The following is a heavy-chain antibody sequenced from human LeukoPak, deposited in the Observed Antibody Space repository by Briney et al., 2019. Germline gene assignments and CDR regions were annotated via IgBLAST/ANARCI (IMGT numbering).Heavy chain of an antibody. CDR3: ARLRRGTEAPGYYYYYMDV. D-gene: IGHD1-1*01. CDR1: GYTFTSYD. CDR2: MNPNSGNT. V-gene: IGHV1-8*01. J-gene: IGHJ6*03. Sequence: GASVKVSCKASGYTFTSYDINWVRQATGQGLEWMGWMNPNSGNTGYAQKFQGRVTMTRNTSISTAYMELSSLRSEDTAVYYCARLRRGTEAPGYYYYYMDVWGKGTTVTVSS.